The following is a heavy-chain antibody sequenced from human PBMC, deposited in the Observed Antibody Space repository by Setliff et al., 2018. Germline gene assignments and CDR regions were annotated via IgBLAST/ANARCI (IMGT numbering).Heavy chain of an antibody. CDR2: IKKDGSIK. CDR3: SRDLQGSGDYVVDY. V-gene: IGHV3-7*01. CDR1: GFTFRSYW. J-gene: IGHJ4*02. D-gene: IGHD4-17*01. Sequence: LRLSCAASGFTFRSYWMSWVRQAPGKGLEWVANIKKDGSIKYYLDSVRGRFTISRDNAENSLTLQINSLRVEDTAVYYCSRDLQGSGDYVVDYWGQGTLVTVSS.